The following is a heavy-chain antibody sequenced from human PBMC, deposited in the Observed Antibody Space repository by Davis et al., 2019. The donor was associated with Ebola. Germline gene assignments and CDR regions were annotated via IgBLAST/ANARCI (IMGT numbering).Heavy chain of an antibody. CDR3: ARPLTQSSTWSYFDY. J-gene: IGHJ4*02. Sequence: GGSLRLSCRGFGYSFDSYWIGWVRQMPGKGLEWMGIIYPGDSDTRYSPSFQGQVTISADKSISTAYLQWSSLKASDTAIYYCARPLTQSSTWSYFDYWGQGTLVTVSS. V-gene: IGHV5-51*01. CDR1: GYSFDSYW. D-gene: IGHD6-13*01. CDR2: IYPGDSDT.